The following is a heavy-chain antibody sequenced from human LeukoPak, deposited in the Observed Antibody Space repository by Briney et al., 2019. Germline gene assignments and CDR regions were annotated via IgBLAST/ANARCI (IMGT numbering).Heavy chain of an antibody. CDR1: GGTFSSYA. D-gene: IGHD2-15*01. J-gene: IGHJ4*02. Sequence: SVKVSCKASGGTFSSYAISWVRQAPGQGLEWMGGIIPISGTPKYAQKFQDRVTITTDESTTTAYMELSSLRPEDTAMYYCATGPSVVVGPFFDIWGQGTLVTVSS. CDR2: IIPISGTP. V-gene: IGHV1-69*05. CDR3: ATGPSVVVGPFFDI.